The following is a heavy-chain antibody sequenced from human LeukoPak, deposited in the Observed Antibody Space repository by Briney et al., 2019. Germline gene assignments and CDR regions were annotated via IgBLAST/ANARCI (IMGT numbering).Heavy chain of an antibody. J-gene: IGHJ4*02. CDR2: IYTSGST. CDR3: ARQKILDDNYDSSGYYVDQ. Sequence: SETLSLTCTVSGGSISSYYWSWIRQPAGKGLEWIGRIYTSGSTNYNPSLKSRVTMSVDTSNNQFSLNLSSVTASDTAVYYCARQKILDDNYDSSGYYVDQWGQGSLVTVSS. CDR1: GGSISSYY. D-gene: IGHD3-22*01. V-gene: IGHV4-4*07.